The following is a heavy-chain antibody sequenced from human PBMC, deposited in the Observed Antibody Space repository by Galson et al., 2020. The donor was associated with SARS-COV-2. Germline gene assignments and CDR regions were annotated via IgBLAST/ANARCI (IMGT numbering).Heavy chain of an antibody. J-gene: IGHJ4*02. V-gene: IGHV4-31*03. CDR1: GGSISSGGYY. D-gene: IGHD7-27*01. Sequence: ASETLSLTCNVSGGSISSGGYYWTWIRQHPGKGLEWIGYMYNSGPTYYNPSLTSRVTISVDTSKNQLSLKLSSVTAADTAVYYCATWGIAPPIDYWGQGTLVTVSS. CDR3: ATWGIAPPIDY. CDR2: MYNSGPT.